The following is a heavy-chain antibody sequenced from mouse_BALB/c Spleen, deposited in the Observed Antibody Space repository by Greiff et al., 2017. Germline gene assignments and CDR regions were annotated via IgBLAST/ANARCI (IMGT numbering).Heavy chain of an antibody. CDR1: GFNIKDTY. D-gene: IGHD1-1*01. CDR2: IDPANGNT. V-gene: IGHV14-3*02. Sequence: EVQLQQSGAELVKPGASVKLSCTASGFNIKDTYMHWVKQRPEQGLEWIGRIDPANGNTKYDPKFQGKATITADTSSNTAYLQLSSLTSEDTAVYYCARGYTVGYFDVWGAGTTVTVSS. J-gene: IGHJ1*01. CDR3: ARGYTVGYFDV.